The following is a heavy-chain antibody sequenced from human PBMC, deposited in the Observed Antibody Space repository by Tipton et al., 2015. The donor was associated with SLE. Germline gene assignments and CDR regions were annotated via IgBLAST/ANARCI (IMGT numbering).Heavy chain of an antibody. J-gene: IGHJ3*02. CDR3: ANTAHIHCSSSSCPGLGAFDI. D-gene: IGHD2-2*01. CDR2: ISYDGSNK. Sequence: SLRLSCAASGFTFSSYGMHWVRQAPGKGLEWVAVISYDGSNKYYADSVKGRFTISRDNSKNTLYLQMNSLRAEDTAVYYCANTAHIHCSSSSCPGLGAFDIWGQGTMVTVSS. CDR1: GFTFSSYG. V-gene: IGHV3-30*18.